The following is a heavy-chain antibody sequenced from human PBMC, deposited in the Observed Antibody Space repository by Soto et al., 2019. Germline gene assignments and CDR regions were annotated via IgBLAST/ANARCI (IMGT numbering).Heavy chain of an antibody. V-gene: IGHV3-23*01. Sequence: EVQLLESGGDLIQPGGSLRLSCAASGFTFNIYAITWVRQAPGKGREWVSAISRYGDFTYYADSVEGRFTISRDNSKNTLYLQMNSLRAEDTAVYYCAKDRYLDHDSRGYLFDNWGQGTLVTVSS. CDR1: GFTFNIYA. J-gene: IGHJ4*02. CDR3: AKDRYLDHDSRGYLFDN. CDR2: ISRYGDFT. D-gene: IGHD3-22*01.